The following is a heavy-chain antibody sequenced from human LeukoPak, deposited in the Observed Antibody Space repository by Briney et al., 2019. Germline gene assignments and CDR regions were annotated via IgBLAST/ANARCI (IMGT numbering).Heavy chain of an antibody. CDR1: GFTFSDFP. D-gene: IGHD6-13*01. CDR3: ARDRVAAASYYMAV. V-gene: IGHV3-21*01. J-gene: IGHJ6*03. CDR2: ITSTSSYI. Sequence: GGSLRLSCEGSGFTFSDFPMIWVRQAPGKGLEWVSFITSTSSYIYYAGSVKGRFTMSRDNAKNSLYLQMSSLRAEDTAVYYCARDRVAAASYYMAVWGKGTTVTVSS.